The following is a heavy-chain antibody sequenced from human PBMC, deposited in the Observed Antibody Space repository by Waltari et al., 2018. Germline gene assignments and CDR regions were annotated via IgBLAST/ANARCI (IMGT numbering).Heavy chain of an antibody. CDR3: ATYIGASVGTAAFDV. CDR2: ISHAGTT. D-gene: IGHD5-12*01. J-gene: IGHJ3*01. CDR1: GGSIDTPKHY. Sequence: QLQLQESGPAPVKPSETLSLTCSVSGGSIDTPKHYWSWIRHPPGQGLEWTVTISHAGTTYTNPSLRSRLTMSRDTSKNQLSLTLGSTTAADTAVYYCATYIGASVGTAAFDVWGQGTMVTVSS. V-gene: IGHV4-39*01.